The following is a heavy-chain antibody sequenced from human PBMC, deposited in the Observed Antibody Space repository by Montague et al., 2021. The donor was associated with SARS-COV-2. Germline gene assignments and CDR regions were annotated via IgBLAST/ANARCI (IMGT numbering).Heavy chain of an antibody. Sequence: SETLSLTCTVSGGSISSYYWSWIRQPPGKGLEWIGYIYYSGSTNYNPSLKSRVTISVDTSKNQFSLKLSSVTAADTAVYYRAREESGFDYYYGMDVWGQGTTVTVSS. CDR1: GGSISSYY. CDR2: IYYSGST. CDR3: AREESGFDYYYGMDV. D-gene: IGHD3-3*01. V-gene: IGHV4-59*01. J-gene: IGHJ6*02.